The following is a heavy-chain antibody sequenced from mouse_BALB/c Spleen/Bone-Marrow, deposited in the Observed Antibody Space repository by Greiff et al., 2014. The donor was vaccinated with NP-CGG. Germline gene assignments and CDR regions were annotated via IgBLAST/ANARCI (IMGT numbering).Heavy chain of an antibody. CDR3: ARPLYYYGSSPFYAMDY. Sequence: VQLKESGGGLVKPGGSLKLSCAASGFAFSSYDMSWVRQTPEKRLEWVAYISSGGGSTYYPDTVKGRFTISRDNAKNTLYLQTSSLKSEDTAMYYCARPLYYYGSSPFYAMDYWGQGTSVTVSS. CDR2: ISSGGGST. CDR1: GFAFSSYD. J-gene: IGHJ4*01. D-gene: IGHD1-1*01. V-gene: IGHV5-12-1*01.